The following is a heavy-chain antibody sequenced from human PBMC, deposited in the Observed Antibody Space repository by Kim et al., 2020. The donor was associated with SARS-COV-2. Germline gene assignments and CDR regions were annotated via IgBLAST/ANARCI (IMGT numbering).Heavy chain of an antibody. V-gene: IGHV1-2*06. J-gene: IGHJ4*02. CDR3: ARHYDY. CDR2: IHPNSGGT. Sequence: ASVKVSCKASGYTFTGYYLHWVRQAPGQGLEWMGRIHPNSGGTSYAQKFQGRVTMTRDTSISTAYMELSRLKFDDTAEDYCARHYDYWGQGTLVTVSS. CDR1: GYTFTGYY. D-gene: IGHD3-3*02.